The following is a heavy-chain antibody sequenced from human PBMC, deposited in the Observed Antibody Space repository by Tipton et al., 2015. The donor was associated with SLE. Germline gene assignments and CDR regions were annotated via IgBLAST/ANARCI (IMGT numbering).Heavy chain of an antibody. J-gene: IGHJ4*02. CDR2: IYHSGST. D-gene: IGHD1-26*01. CDR3: ARDVGATNY. V-gene: IGHV4-38-2*02. Sequence: TLSLTCAVSGYSISSGYYWGWIRQPPGKGLEWIGSIYHSGSTYYNPTLKSRVTISVDTSKNQLSLKLSSVTAADTAVYYCARDVGATNYWGQGTLVTVSS. CDR1: GYSISSGYY.